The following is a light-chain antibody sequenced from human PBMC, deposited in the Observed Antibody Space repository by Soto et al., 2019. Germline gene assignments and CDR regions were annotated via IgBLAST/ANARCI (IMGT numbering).Light chain of an antibody. J-gene: IGLJ3*02. CDR2: VNSDGRH. V-gene: IGLV4-69*01. CDR1: SGYSSYA. CDR3: QTWGTGTNWV. Sequence: QLVLTQSPSASASLGASVKLTCTLSSGYSSYAIAWHQRQPEKGPRYLMKVNSDGRHTRGDGIPDRFSGSSSGAERYLTISSLRSEDEAEYYCQTWGTGTNWVFGGGTKLTVL.